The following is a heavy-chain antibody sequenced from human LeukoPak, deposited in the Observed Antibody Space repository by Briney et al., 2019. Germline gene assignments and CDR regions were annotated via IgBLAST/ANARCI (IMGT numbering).Heavy chain of an antibody. D-gene: IGHD6-13*01. CDR3: ARGQYSSTWDPFY. CDR1: GGSISSVDYY. CDR2: IYYSGST. Sequence: SETLSLTGTVSGGSISSVDYYWSWIRQPPGKVLERIGYIYYSGSTYYNPSLKSRVTISVDTSRHKLSLKLSSVTAADTAVYYCARGQYSSTWDPFYWGQGTLVTVSS. J-gene: IGHJ4*02. V-gene: IGHV4-30-4*08.